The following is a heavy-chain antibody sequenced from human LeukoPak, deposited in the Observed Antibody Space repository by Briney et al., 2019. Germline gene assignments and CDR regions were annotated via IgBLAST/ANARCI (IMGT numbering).Heavy chain of an antibody. CDR3: AGTLTTVTTWFFDY. V-gene: IGHV4-39*07. J-gene: IGHJ4*02. CDR1: GGSISSSSYY. D-gene: IGHD4-17*01. CDR2: IYYSGST. Sequence: PSETLSLTCTVSGGSISSSSYYWGWIRQPPGKGLEWIGSIYYSGSTYYNPSLKSRVTISVDTSKNQFSLKLSSVTAADTAVYYCAGTLTTVTTWFFDYWGQGTLVTVSS.